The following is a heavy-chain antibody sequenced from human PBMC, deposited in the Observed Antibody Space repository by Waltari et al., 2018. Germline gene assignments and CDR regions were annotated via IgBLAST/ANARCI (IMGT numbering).Heavy chain of an antibody. D-gene: IGHD3-22*01. Sequence: QVQVQESGPGLVKPSETLSLSCLVSGTSVRSGFYWGWIRQYPEKGLEWIGSINFSGKKFYSPSLRGRVTLSVDTSKNEVSLSLTSVTAADSAIYFCARGTDYDSSGYYYKHFDPWGQGTHVTVSS. J-gene: IGHJ5*02. CDR3: ARGTDYDSSGYYYKHFDP. CDR1: GTSVRSGFY. CDR2: INFSGKK. V-gene: IGHV4-38-2*02.